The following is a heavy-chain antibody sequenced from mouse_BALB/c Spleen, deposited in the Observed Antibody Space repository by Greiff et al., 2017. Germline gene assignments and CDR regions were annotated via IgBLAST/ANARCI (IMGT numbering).Heavy chain of an antibody. V-gene: IGHV1-37*01. CDR1: GYSFTGYF. CDR2: INPYNGDT. D-gene: IGHD1-1*01. J-gene: IGHJ4*01. CDR3: GRRYGGYYAMDY. Sequence: EVKVVESGPELVKPGASVKISCKASGYSFTGYFMNWVKQSHGKSLEWIGRINPYNGDTFYNQKFKGKATLTVDKSSSTAHMELLSLTSEDSAVYYCGRRYGGYYAMDYWGQGTSVTVSS.